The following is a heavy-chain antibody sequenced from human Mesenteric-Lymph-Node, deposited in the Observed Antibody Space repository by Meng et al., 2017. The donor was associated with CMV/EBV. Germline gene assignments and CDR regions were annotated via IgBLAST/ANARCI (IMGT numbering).Heavy chain of an antibody. D-gene: IGHD4/OR15-4a*01. CDR1: GFTFSGYV. CDR2: LGDNGDSP. Sequence: GGPLRLSCAASGFTFSGYVMNWVRQAPGKGLEWVSTLGDNGDSPYYADSVKGRFTISRDNSKNTLYLQMSSLAAEDTAVYYCATNYTDYNFGMDVWGQGTTVTVSS. CDR3: ATNYTDYNFGMDV. J-gene: IGHJ6*02. V-gene: IGHV3-23*01.